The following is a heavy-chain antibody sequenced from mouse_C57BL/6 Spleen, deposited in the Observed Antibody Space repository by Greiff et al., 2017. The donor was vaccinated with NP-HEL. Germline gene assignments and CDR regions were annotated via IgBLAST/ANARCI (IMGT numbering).Heavy chain of an antibody. D-gene: IGHD2-3*01. CDR2: IYPGSGST. V-gene: IGHV1-55*01. CDR1: GYTFTSYW. Sequence: QVQLQQPGAELVKPGASVKMSCKASGYTFTSYWITWVKQRPGQGLEWIGDIYPGSGSTNYNEKFKSKATLTVDTSSSTAYMQLSSLTSEDSAVYYCARRRGDGYYLYWYFDVWGTGTTVTVSS. CDR3: ARRRGDGYYLYWYFDV. J-gene: IGHJ1*03.